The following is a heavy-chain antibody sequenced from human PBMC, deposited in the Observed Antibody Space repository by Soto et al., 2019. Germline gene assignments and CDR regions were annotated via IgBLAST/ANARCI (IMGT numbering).Heavy chain of an antibody. CDR1: GYTFTSYG. D-gene: IGHD3-9*01. J-gene: IGHJ6*02. Sequence: ASVKVSCKASGYTFTSYGIHWVRQAPGQRLEWTGWINAGNGNTKYSEKFQGRVTITRDTSASTAYLELSSLRSEDTAVYYCARDLGYFDWLLVYYYYYGMDVWGQGTTVTSP. CDR2: INAGNGNT. CDR3: ARDLGYFDWLLVYYYYYGMDV. V-gene: IGHV1-3*01.